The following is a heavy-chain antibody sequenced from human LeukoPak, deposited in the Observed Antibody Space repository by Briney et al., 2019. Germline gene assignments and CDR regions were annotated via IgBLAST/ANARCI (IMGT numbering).Heavy chain of an antibody. Sequence: GGSLRLSCAASGFTFSRYWMSWVRQAPGKGLEWVANIKQDGSEKYYVDSVKGRFTISRDNAKNSLYLQMNSLRAEDTAVYYCASSIVLPDWELLQALDYWGQGTLVTVSS. D-gene: IGHD1-26*01. V-gene: IGHV3-7*01. CDR1: GFTFSRYW. CDR3: ASSIVLPDWELLQALDY. CDR2: IKQDGSEK. J-gene: IGHJ4*02.